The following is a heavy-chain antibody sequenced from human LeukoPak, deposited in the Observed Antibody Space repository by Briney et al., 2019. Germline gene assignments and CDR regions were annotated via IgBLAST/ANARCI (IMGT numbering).Heavy chain of an antibody. J-gene: IGHJ5*02. Sequence: SETLSLTCAVSGYSISSGYYWGRIRQPPGKGLEWIGSFYHSGNSYYNPSLKSRVSISVDTSKNQFSLNLSSVTAADTALYYCARHDFYSNYPHNWFDPWGQGTLVTVSS. CDR3: ARHDFYSNYPHNWFDP. V-gene: IGHV4-38-2*01. CDR2: FYHSGNS. D-gene: IGHD4-11*01. CDR1: GYSISSGYY.